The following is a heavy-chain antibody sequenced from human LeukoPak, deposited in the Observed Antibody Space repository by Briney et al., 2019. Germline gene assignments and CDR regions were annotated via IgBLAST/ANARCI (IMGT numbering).Heavy chain of an antibody. Sequence: SGPTLVNXTQTLTLTCTFSGFSLRTSGMRVSWIRQPPGKALEWLGRIDWDDDIFYRTSLKTRLTISKDTSKNQVVLIMTNMDPVDTATYYCARTYSTTSYFFDYWGQGTLVTVSS. J-gene: IGHJ4*02. V-gene: IGHV2-70*04. CDR1: GFSLRTSGMR. CDR2: IDWDDDI. CDR3: ARTYSTTSYFFDY. D-gene: IGHD2-2*01.